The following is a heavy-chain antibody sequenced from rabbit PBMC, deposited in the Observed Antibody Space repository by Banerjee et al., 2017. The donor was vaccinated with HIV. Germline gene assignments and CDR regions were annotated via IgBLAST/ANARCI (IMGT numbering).Heavy chain of an antibody. V-gene: IGHV1S40*01. J-gene: IGHJ4*01. Sequence: QSLEESGGGLVQPEGSLTLTCTASGLDFSSYGVSWVRQAPGKGLEWIGYIDAGGGSTYCASWAKGRFTISKTSSTTVTLQMTSLTAADTATYFCARTPIYYLNLWGPGTLVTVS. CDR1: GLDFSSYG. D-gene: IGHD1-1*01. CDR3: ARTPIYYLNL. CDR2: IDAGGGST.